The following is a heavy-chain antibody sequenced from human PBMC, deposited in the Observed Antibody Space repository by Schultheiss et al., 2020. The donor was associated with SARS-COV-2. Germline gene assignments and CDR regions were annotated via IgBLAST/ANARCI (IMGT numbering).Heavy chain of an antibody. D-gene: IGHD6-13*01. Sequence: GESLKISCAASGFTFSSYEMNWVRQAPGKGLEWVSYISSSGSTIYYADSVKGRFTISRDNAKNSLYLQMNSLRAEDTAVYYCATQAPKYSSSWYPYYYGMDVWGQGTTVTVSS. J-gene: IGHJ6*02. CDR3: ATQAPKYSSSWYPYYYGMDV. CDR2: ISSSGSTI. CDR1: GFTFSSYE. V-gene: IGHV3-48*03.